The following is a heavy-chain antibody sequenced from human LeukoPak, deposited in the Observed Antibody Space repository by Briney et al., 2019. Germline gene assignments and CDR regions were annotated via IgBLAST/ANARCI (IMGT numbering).Heavy chain of an antibody. D-gene: IGHD2-21*01. J-gene: IGHJ4*02. Sequence: GGSLRLSCAASGFTFSSYAMHWVRQAPGKGLEWVAVISYDGSNKYYADSVKGRFTISRDNSKNTLYLQMNSLRAEDTAVYYCARQQGTVFRWRGDYWGQGTLVTVSS. V-gene: IGHV3-30*04. CDR2: ISYDGSNK. CDR1: GFTFSSYA. CDR3: ARQQGTVFRWRGDY.